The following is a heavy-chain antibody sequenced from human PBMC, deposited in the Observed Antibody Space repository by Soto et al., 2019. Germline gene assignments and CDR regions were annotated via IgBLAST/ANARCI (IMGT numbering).Heavy chain of an antibody. J-gene: IGHJ6*03. V-gene: IGHV4-34*01. D-gene: IGHD6-19*01. CDR1: GGSFSGYY. Sequence: QVQLQQWGAGLLKPSETLSLTCAVYGGSFSGYYWSWIRQPPGKGLEWIGEINHSGSTNYNPSLKSRVTISVDTSKNQFSLKVSSVTAADTAVYYCARLNVLGAVEWLLNHRETNYYYYMDVWGKGTTVTVSS. CDR2: INHSGST. CDR3: ARLNVLGAVEWLLNHRETNYYYYMDV.